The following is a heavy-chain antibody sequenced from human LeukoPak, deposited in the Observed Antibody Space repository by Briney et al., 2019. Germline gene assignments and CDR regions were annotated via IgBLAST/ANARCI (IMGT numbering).Heavy chain of an antibody. J-gene: IGHJ4*02. CDR1: GYTFTEYY. Sequence: ASVKVSCKASGYTFTEYYMHWVRQAPGQGLEWMGWLNPNNGGTNYAQKFQGRVTMTRDTSISTAYMELSRLRSDDTAVYYCARDLMGIAYRGAFYYWGQGTLVTVSS. CDR2: LNPNNGGT. CDR3: ARDLMGIAYRGAFYY. D-gene: IGHD6-13*01. V-gene: IGHV1-2*02.